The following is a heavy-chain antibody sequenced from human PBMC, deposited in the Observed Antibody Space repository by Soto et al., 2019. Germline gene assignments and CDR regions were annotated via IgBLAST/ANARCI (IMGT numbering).Heavy chain of an antibody. Sequence: PSETLSLTCTVSGGSISSYYWSWIRQPPGKGLEWIGYIYYSGSTNYNPSLKSRVTISVDTSKNQFSLKLSSVTAADTAVYYCARVVNPGIAAPGIFFDYWGQGTLVIVSS. CDR2: IYYSGST. CDR3: ARVVNPGIAAPGIFFDY. D-gene: IGHD6-13*01. V-gene: IGHV4-59*08. J-gene: IGHJ4*02. CDR1: GGSISSYY.